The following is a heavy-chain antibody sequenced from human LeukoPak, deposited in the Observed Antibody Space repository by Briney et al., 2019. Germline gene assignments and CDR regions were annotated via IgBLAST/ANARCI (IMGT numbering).Heavy chain of an antibody. V-gene: IGHV1-8*03. CDR1: GYTFTSYD. J-gene: IGHJ3*02. D-gene: IGHD6-13*01. CDR2: MNPNSGNT. CDR3: ARVIGYSSSWYYGRYDAFDI. Sequence: ASVKVSCKASGYTFTSYDINWVRQAAGQGLEWMGWMNPNSGNTGYAQKFQGRVTITRNTSISTAYMELSSLRSEDTAVYYCARVIGYSSSWYYGRYDAFDIWGQGTMVTVSS.